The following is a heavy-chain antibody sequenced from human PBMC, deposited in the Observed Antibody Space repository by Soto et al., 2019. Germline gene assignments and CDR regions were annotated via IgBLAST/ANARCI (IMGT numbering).Heavy chain of an antibody. D-gene: IGHD1-26*01. J-gene: IGHJ6*02. CDR2: IYYSGST. CDR1: GGSISSGGYY. V-gene: IGHV4-31*03. Sequence: SLSLTCTVSGGSISSGGYYWSWIRQHPGKGLEWIGYIYYSGSTYYNPSLKSRVTISVDTSKNQFSLKLSSVTAADTAVYYCARDKIPGLLDYYYGMDVWGQGTTVTSP. CDR3: ARDKIPGLLDYYYGMDV.